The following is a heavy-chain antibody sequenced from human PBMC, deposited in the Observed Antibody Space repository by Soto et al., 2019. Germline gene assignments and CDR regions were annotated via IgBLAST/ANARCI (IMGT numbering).Heavy chain of an antibody. V-gene: IGHV3-33*01. CDR3: ARDHTLYGMDV. J-gene: IGHJ6*02. Sequence: QVQLVESGGGVVQPGRSLRLSCAASGFTFSRYGMHWVRQAPGKGLEWVAVIWYDGSNKYYADSVKGRFTISRDNSKNTLYLQMNSLRAEDPAVYYCARDHTLYGMDVWGQGTTVTVCS. CDR2: IWYDGSNK. CDR1: GFTFSRYG.